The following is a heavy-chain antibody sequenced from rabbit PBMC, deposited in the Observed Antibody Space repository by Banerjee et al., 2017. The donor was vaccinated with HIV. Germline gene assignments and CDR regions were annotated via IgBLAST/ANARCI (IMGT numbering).Heavy chain of an antibody. D-gene: IGHD4-1*01. CDR1: GFSFSSSYW. J-gene: IGHJ4*01. CDR2: ITTASSGST. Sequence: QSLEESGGDLVKPGASLTLTCTASGFSFSSSYWMSWVRQAPGKGLEWIARITTASSGSTTYASWAKGRFTISKPSSTTVTLQMTSLTAADTATYFCARDGGSGWGGVYYFDLWGPGTLVTVS. V-gene: IGHV1S40*01. CDR3: ARDGGSGWGGVYYFDL.